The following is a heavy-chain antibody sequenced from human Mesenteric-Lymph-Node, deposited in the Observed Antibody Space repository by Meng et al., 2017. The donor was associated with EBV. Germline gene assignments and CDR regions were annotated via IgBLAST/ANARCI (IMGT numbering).Heavy chain of an antibody. CDR1: GFTFDDYG. V-gene: IGHV3-20*02. CDR3: ARDSGYGDYVWFDP. Sequence: VQLVEAGGGVGRPGGSLRLSLAASGFTFDDYGMSWVRQAPGKGLEWVSGINWNGGSTGYADSVKGRFTISRDNAKNSLYLQMNSLRAEDTALYHCARDSGYGDYVWFDPWGQGTLVTVSS. J-gene: IGHJ5*02. CDR2: INWNGGST. D-gene: IGHD4-17*01.